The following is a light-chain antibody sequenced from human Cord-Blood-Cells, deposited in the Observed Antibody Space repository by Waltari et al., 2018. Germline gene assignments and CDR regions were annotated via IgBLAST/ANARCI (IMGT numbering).Light chain of an antibody. CDR1: SSDVGGYNY. CDR2: DVS. J-gene: IGLJ3*02. V-gene: IGLV2-14*03. CDR3: SSYTSSSTWV. Sequence: QSALTQPASVSGSHGQSITISCPGTSSDVGGYNYVSWYQQHPGKAPKLMIYDVSNRPSGVSNRFSGSKSGNTASLTISGLQAEDEADYYCSSYTSSSTWVFGGGTKLTVL.